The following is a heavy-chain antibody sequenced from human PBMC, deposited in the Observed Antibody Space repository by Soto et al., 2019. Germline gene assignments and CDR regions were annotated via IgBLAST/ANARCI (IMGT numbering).Heavy chain of an antibody. J-gene: IGHJ4*02. Sequence: QVQLMQSGAEVKKPGASVKVSCKASGYAFTSNHISWVRQAPGQRPEWMGWVNIYSGDTNYAEKLRGRVTMTTDTSTSTAYMELTSLRSDDTAVYYCASADYGYEDYWGQGTPVTVSS. CDR1: GYAFTSNH. CDR2: VNIYSGDT. D-gene: IGHD4-17*01. V-gene: IGHV1-18*01. CDR3: ASADYGYEDY.